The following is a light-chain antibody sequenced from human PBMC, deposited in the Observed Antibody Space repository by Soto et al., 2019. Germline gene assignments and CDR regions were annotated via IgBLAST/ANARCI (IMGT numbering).Light chain of an antibody. CDR1: TFGRTS. J-gene: IGLJ1*01. Sequence: SYELAQPPSVSVAPGQTASIACGGDTFGRTSVHWYQQKPGQAPVLVVYDDSDRPSGIPERFSGSNSGNTATLTISRVEAGDEADYDCPVGDTSSDHKGVFGNGTKLTVL. V-gene: IGLV3-21*02. CDR3: PVGDTSSDHKGV. CDR2: DDS.